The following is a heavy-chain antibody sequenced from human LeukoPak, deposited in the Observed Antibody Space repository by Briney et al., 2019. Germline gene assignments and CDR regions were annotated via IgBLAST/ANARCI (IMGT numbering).Heavy chain of an antibody. CDR1: GFPFDDYG. CDR2: INWNGGST. J-gene: IGHJ4*02. D-gene: IGHD3-22*01. CDR3: ARDGGPQEVYDSSGYYQGYTRPFDY. Sequence: GALSLSCAASGFPFDDYGMSWVRQAPGKGLEWVSGINWNGGSTCYADSVKGRFTISRDNAKNSLYLQMNSLRAEDTALYYCARDGGPQEVYDSSGYYQGYTRPFDYWGQGTLVTVSS. V-gene: IGHV3-20*04.